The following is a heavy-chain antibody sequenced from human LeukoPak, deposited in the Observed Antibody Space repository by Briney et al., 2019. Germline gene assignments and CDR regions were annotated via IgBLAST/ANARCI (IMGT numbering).Heavy chain of an antibody. CDR3: TRGYCSGGSCSHGMDV. J-gene: IGHJ6*02. CDR2: ISSSSSYI. V-gene: IGHV3-21*01. D-gene: IGHD2-15*01. Sequence: PGGSLRLSCAASGFTFSSYSMNWVRQAPGKGLEWVSSISSSSSYIYYADSVKGRFTISRDNAKNSLYLQMNCLRAEDTAVYYCTRGYCSGGSCSHGMDVWGQGTTVTVSS. CDR1: GFTFSSYS.